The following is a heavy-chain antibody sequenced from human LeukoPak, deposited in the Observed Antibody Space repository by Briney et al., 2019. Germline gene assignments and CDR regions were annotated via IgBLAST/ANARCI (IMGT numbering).Heavy chain of an antibody. CDR1: GVSISSSNSY. J-gene: IGHJ3*02. D-gene: IGHD5-18*01. Sequence: PSETLSLTCTVSGVSISSSNSYWGWIRQPPGKGLEWIGSIYYSGNTYYNASLKSRVTISVDTSKNQFSLKLSSVTAADTAVYYCARRDTDLKDAFDIWGQGTMVTVSS. V-gene: IGHV4-39*01. CDR3: ARRDTDLKDAFDI. CDR2: IYYSGNT.